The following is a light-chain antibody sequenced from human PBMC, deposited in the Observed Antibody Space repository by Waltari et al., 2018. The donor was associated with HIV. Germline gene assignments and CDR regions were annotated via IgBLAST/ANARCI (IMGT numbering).Light chain of an antibody. CDR3: VLYMGSGIWV. CDR1: SGSVSTTYY. CDR2: STN. Sequence: QTVVTQEPSFSVSPGGTVTLTCGLSSGSVSTTYYPSWYQQPPGRAPRTLIYSTNIRSSGVPDRFSGSILGNKAALTITGAQADDESHYYCVLYMGSGIWVFGGGTKLTVL. V-gene: IGLV8-61*01. J-gene: IGLJ3*02.